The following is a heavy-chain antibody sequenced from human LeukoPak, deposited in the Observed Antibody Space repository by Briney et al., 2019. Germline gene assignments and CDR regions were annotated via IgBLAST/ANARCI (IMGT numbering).Heavy chain of an antibody. V-gene: IGHV5-51*01. CDR2: IYPDDSDT. CDR3: ARPNVTSYYDSRGYDAFDV. Sequence: GESLKISCKGSGYRFNAYWIAWVRQMPGKGLGWMGIIYPDDSDTRYSPSFQGQVTISADKSVRTAYLQWSSLKASDTAMYYCARPNVTSYYDSRGYDAFDVWGQGTMVTVSS. J-gene: IGHJ3*01. CDR1: GYRFNAYW. D-gene: IGHD3-22*01.